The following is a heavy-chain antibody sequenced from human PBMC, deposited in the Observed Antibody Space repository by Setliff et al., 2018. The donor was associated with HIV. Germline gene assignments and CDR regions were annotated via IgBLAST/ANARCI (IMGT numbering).Heavy chain of an antibody. CDR2: IYYTGST. Sequence: SETLSLTCTVSGDSVSGYYWTWIRQPPGKGLEWIGDIYYTGSTNFHASLKSRVTISVDTSKNQFSLKLSSVTAADTAVYYCARRSGWYDYWGQGTLVTVSS. J-gene: IGHJ4*02. V-gene: IGHV4-59*02. CDR1: GDSVSGYY. CDR3: ARRSGWYDY. D-gene: IGHD6-19*01.